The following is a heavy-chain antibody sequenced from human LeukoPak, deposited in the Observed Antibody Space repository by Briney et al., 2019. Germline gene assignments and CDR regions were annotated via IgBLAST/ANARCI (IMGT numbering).Heavy chain of an antibody. CDR3: ARVTGYSSGWYVGY. Sequence: SETLSLTCTVSGGSISSYYWGWIRQPPGKGLEWIGSIYYSGSTYYNPSLKSRVTISVGTSKNQFSLKLSSVTAADTAVYYCARVTGYSSGWYVGYWGQGTLVTVSS. D-gene: IGHD6-19*01. CDR1: GGSISSYY. V-gene: IGHV4-39*01. CDR2: IYYSGST. J-gene: IGHJ4*02.